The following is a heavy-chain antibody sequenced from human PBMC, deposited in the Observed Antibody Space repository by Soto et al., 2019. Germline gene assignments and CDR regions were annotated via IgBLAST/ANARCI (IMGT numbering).Heavy chain of an antibody. CDR1: GGTVSSYA. D-gene: IGHD4-4*01. CDR2: IIPIYTTP. V-gene: IGHV1-69*01. CDR3: ATARATVTTGYYGMAV. J-gene: IGHJ6*02. Sequence: QVPLLQSGAEVRKPGSSVMVSCKASGGTVSSYALNWVRQAPGQGLEWMGGIIPIYTTPKYAQKFQGRVTISAAESSSTVNLELRSLRVEDTAVYYCATARATVTTGYYGMAVWGQGTTVTVSS.